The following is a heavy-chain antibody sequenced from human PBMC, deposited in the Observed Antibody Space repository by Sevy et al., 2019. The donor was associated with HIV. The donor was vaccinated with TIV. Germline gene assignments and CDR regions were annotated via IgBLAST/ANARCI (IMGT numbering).Heavy chain of an antibody. J-gene: IGHJ5*02. CDR1: GDSVSSNSAA. D-gene: IGHD5-12*01. CDR3: AREWWITNWFDP. CDR2: TYYRSKWYN. V-gene: IGHV6-1*01. Sequence: SQTLSLTCAISGDSVSSNSAAWNWIWQYLSRGLEWLGRTYYRSKWYNDYAVSVKSRITINPDTSKNQFSLQLNSVTPEDTAVYYCAREWWITNWFDPWGQGTLVTVSS.